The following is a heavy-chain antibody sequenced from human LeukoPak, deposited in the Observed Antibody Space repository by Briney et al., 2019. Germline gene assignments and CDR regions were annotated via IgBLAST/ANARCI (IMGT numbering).Heavy chain of an antibody. CDR1: GGTFSSYA. CDR3: ASVPAAFNWFDP. D-gene: IGHD2-2*01. V-gene: IGHV1-69*01. Sequence: GASVKVSCKASGGTFSSYAISWVRQAPGQGLEWMGGIIPISGTANYAQKFQGRVTITADESTSTAYMELSSLRSEDTAVYYCASVPAAFNWFDPWGKGTLVTVSS. J-gene: IGHJ5*02. CDR2: IIPISGTA.